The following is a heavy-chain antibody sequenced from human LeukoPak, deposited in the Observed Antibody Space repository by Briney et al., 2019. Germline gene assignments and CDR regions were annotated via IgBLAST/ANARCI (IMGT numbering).Heavy chain of an antibody. V-gene: IGHV4-4*02. CDR2: IYHSGST. CDR3: ASFYDTT. D-gene: IGHD3-22*01. Sequence: GSLRLSCAASGFTFSAYNMNWVRQPPEKGLEWIGEIYHSGSTNYNPSLKSRVTISVDKSKNQFSLKLSSVTAADTAVYYCASFYDTTWGQGVLVTVSS. J-gene: IGHJ4*02. CDR1: GFTFSAYN.